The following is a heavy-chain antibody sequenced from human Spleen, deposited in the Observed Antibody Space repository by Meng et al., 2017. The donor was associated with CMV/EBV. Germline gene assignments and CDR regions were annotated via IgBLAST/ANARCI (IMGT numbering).Heavy chain of an antibody. V-gene: IGHV1-2*02. CDR3: ARGGGKTYYDFWSGYYMN. D-gene: IGHD3-3*01. Sequence: TFNGQYIHWVRQAPGHGLEWMGWINPNSGGTNYEQKFQSRVTMTRDTSISTAYMELSSLRADDTGVYYCARGGGKTYYDFWSGYYMNWGQGTLVTVSS. CDR2: INPNSGGT. CDR1: TFNGQY. J-gene: IGHJ4*02.